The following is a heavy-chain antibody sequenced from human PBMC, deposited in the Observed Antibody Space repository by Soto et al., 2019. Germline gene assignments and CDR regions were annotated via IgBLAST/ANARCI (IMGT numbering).Heavy chain of an antibody. D-gene: IGHD1-26*01. V-gene: IGHV3-33*01. CDR3: ARGPEVGATLRVGY. CDR2: IWYDGSNK. J-gene: IGHJ4*02. Sequence: GGSLRLSCAASGFTFSSYGMHWVRQAPGKGLEWVAVIWYDGSNKYYADSVKGRFTISRDNSKNTLYLQMNSLRAEDTAVYYCARGPEVGATLRVGYWGQGTLVTVSS. CDR1: GFTFSSYG.